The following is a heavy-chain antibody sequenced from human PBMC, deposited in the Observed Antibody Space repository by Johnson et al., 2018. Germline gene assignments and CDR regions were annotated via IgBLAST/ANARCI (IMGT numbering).Heavy chain of an antibody. V-gene: IGHV3-48*02. J-gene: IGHJ1*01. D-gene: IGHD2-2*02. CDR1: GFTFDGFS. Sequence: VQLVQSEGGLVQPGGSLRLSCAASGFTFDGFSMNWVRQAPGKGLEWVTHISSSGTTTYYADSVRGRFTISRDNAKNSLYLQVNSLGDEDTAVYCCARGCSYTSCYRTDYFQHWGQGTLVTVSS. CDR2: ISSSGTTT. CDR3: ARGCSYTSCYRTDYFQH.